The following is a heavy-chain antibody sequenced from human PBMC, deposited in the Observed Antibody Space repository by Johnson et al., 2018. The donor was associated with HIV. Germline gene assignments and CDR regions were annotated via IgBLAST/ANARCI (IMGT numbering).Heavy chain of an antibody. V-gene: IGHV3-20*04. Sequence: EVQLVESGGGVVRPGGSLRLSCAASGFTFDDYGMSWVRQAPGKGLEWVSGINWNGGSTGYADSVKGRFTISRDNAKNSLYLQMNSLRAEDTALYYCARAGLGYCSSVVSSDDTFDIWGQGTMVTLSS. J-gene: IGHJ3*02. CDR3: ARAGLGYCSSVVSSDDTFDI. CDR2: INWNGGST. D-gene: IGHD2-2*01. CDR1: GFTFDDYG.